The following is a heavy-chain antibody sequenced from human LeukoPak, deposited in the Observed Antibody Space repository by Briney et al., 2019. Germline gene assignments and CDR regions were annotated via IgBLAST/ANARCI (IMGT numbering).Heavy chain of an antibody. CDR1: GFTLSSYA. CDR3: VKDGAAAGTLFLFGY. CDR2: ISSNGGST. V-gene: IGHV3-64D*09. D-gene: IGHD6-13*01. Sequence: PGGSLRLSCSASGFTLSSYAMHWVRQAPGKGLEYVSAISSNGGSTYYADSVKGRFTISRDNSKNTLYLQMSSLRAEDTAVYYCVKDGAAAGTLFLFGYWGQGTLVTVSS. J-gene: IGHJ4*02.